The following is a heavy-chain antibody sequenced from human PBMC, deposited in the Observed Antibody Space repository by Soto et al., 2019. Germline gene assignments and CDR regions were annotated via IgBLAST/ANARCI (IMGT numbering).Heavy chain of an antibody. D-gene: IGHD4-17*01. V-gene: IGHV4-30-2*01. Sequence: QLQLQESGSGLVKPSQTLSLTCAVSGGSISSGGYSWSWIRQPPGKGLEWIGYIYHSGSTYYNPSLKSRVTISVDRSKNQFSLKLSSVTAADTAVYYCARVDGDAQTRYYFDYWGQGTLVTVSS. J-gene: IGHJ4*02. CDR2: IYHSGST. CDR3: ARVDGDAQTRYYFDY. CDR1: GGSISSGGYS.